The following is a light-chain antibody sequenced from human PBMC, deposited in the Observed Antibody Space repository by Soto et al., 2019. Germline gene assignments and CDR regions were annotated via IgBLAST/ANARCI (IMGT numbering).Light chain of an antibody. CDR1: SSDVGDYKY. V-gene: IGLV2-11*01. Sequence: QSALTQPRSVSGSPGQSVTISCTGTSSDVGDYKYVSWYRQHPGKAPKLIIYDVSERPSGVPDRFSGSKSGNTASLTISGLQAEDEADYYCCSYAGSYSYVFGPGTKLTVL. CDR3: CSYAGSYSYV. CDR2: DVS. J-gene: IGLJ1*01.